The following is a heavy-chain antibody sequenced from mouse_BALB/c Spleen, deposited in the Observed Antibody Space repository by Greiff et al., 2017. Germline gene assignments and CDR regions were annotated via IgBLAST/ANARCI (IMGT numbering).Heavy chain of an antibody. Sequence: EVQLVESGGGLVQPGGSRKLSCTASGFSFTSYGMHWVRQAPEKGLEWVAYIRSGSSTIYYADNMKGRITISRDNPKNTLFLQLTSLRSETTAMYDVARSARTSYAMDYWGQGTSVTVSS. CDR3: ARSARTSYAMDY. V-gene: IGHV5-17*02. D-gene: IGHD3-3*01. CDR2: IRSGSSTI. J-gene: IGHJ4*01. CDR1: GFSFTSYG.